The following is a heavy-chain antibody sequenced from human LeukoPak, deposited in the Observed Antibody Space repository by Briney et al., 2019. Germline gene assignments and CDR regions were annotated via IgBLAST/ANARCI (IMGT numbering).Heavy chain of an antibody. V-gene: IGHV4-30-4*01. CDR2: IYYSGTT. D-gene: IGHD2-15*01. CDR3: ARLVGYYSRGSCYHFDY. CDR1: GGSISRGDDY. J-gene: IGHJ4*02. Sequence: SQTLSLTCTVSGGSISRGDDYWRWIRQPPGKGLEGIGYIYYSGTTYYNPSLKSRASISVDTSKNQVSLKLSSVTAADTALYFCARLVGYYSRGSCYHFDYWGQGSLVTVSS.